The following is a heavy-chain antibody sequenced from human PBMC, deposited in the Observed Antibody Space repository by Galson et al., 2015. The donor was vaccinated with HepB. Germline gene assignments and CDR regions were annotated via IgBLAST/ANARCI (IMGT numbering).Heavy chain of an antibody. V-gene: IGHV3-33*01. CDR1: GFTFSSYG. J-gene: IGHJ4*02. D-gene: IGHD6-13*01. Sequence: SLRLSCAASGFTFSSYGMHWVRQAPGKGLEWVAVIWYDGSNKYYADSVKGRFTISRDNSKNTLYLQMNSLRAEDTAVYYCARSLDPGSWFIDYWGQGTLVTVSS. CDR2: IWYDGSNK. CDR3: ARSLDPGSWFIDY.